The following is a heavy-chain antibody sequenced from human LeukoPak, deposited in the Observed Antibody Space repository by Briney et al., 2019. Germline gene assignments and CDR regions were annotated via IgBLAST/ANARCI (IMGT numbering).Heavy chain of an antibody. V-gene: IGHV1-2*02. D-gene: IGHD3-10*01. CDR1: GYTFTGYY. CDR3: ARDGKLYGPHYYMDV. CDR2: INPNSGGT. Sequence: ASVKVSCKASGYTFTGYYMHWVRQAPGQGLEWMGWINPNSGGTNYAQKFQGRVTMTRDTSISTAYMELSRLRSHDTAVYYCARDGKLYGPHYYMDVWGKGTTVTISS. J-gene: IGHJ6*03.